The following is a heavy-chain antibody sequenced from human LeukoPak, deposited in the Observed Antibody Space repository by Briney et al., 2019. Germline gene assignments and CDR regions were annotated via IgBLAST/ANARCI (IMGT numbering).Heavy chain of an antibody. Sequence: SETLSLTCTVSGDSITGYYWGWIRQPPGKGLEWIDNIYYTGNTYYNASLKSRVTISVDTSKNRFSLKVISMTAADTAVYYCTKSDSYGLIRICGRGTMVTVSS. J-gene: IGHJ3*02. CDR3: TKSDSYGLIRI. D-gene: IGHD3-22*01. CDR2: IYYTGNT. V-gene: IGHV4-39*07. CDR1: GDSITGYY.